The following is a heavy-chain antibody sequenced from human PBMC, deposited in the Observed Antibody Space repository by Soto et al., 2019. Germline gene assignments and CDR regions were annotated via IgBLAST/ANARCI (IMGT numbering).Heavy chain of an antibody. CDR3: ADATQPGIRSCAY. Sequence: GASVNVSCKASGDTFSNYYMHWVRQAPGQGLEWMGVINPSGGSTTYAQKFQGRVTLTRDTSTNTVYMELSSPRSEDTSVNYCADATQPGIRSCAYWGQGTLDTVSS. J-gene: IGHJ4*02. CDR2: INPSGGST. D-gene: IGHD1-26*01. CDR1: GDTFSNYY. V-gene: IGHV1-46*01.